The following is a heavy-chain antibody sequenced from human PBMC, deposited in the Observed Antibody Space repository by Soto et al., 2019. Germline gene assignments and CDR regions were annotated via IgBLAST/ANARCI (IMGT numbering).Heavy chain of an antibody. CDR2: INQDGSEK. CDR1: GFIFGNSW. Sequence: EVQLVESGGGLVQPGGSLRLSCAASGFIFGNSWMSWVRQAPGKGLEWVAYINQDGSEKNHVDSVRGRFIISRDNAKNSLYLQMNSLRAEDTAVYYCARAFFWGQGTLVTVSS. CDR3: ARAFF. V-gene: IGHV3-7*03. J-gene: IGHJ4*02. D-gene: IGHD3-3*01.